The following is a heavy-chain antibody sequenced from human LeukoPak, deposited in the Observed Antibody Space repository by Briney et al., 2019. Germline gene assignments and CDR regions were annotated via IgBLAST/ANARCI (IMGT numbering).Heavy chain of an antibody. CDR3: AKGWGYCSGATCYSYYYYGMDV. CDR2: ISVSGGNT. J-gene: IGHJ6*02. D-gene: IGHD2-15*01. V-gene: IGHV3-23*01. Sequence: GGSLRLSCAASGFTFNSYAMSWVRQAPGEGLEWVSGISVSGGNTHYADSVKGRFTISRDNSKNTLYLQMNSLRAEDTAVYHCAKGWGYCSGATCYSYYYYGMDVWGQGTTVTVSS. CDR1: GFTFNSYA.